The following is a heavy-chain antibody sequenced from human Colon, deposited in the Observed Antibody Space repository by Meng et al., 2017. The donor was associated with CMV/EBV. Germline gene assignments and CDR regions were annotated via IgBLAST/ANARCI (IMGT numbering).Heavy chain of an antibody. CDR1: GGSISSYY. D-gene: IGHD3-10*01. Sequence: SETLSLTCTVSGGSISSYYWSWIRQPAGKGLEWIGRIYTSGSTNYNPSLKSRVTMSVDTSKNQFSLKLSSVTAADTAVYFCARTQLWFGASYYSDYWGQGTLVTVSS. V-gene: IGHV4-4*07. CDR2: IYTSGST. J-gene: IGHJ4*02. CDR3: ARTQLWFGASYYSDY.